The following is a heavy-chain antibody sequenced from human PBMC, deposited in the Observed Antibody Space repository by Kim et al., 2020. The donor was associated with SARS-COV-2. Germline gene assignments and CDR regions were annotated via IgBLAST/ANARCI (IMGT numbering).Heavy chain of an antibody. J-gene: IGHJ4*02. Sequence: DGTERHYVGYVEGRFTISRDNAKRSLFLHMNSLRVEDTAVYCCARESFDYWGQGTLVTVSS. V-gene: IGHV3-7*01. CDR2: DGTER. CDR3: ARESFDY.